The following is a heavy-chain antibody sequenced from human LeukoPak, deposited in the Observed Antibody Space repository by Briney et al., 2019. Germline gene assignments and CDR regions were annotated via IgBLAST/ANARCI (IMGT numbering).Heavy chain of an antibody. CDR2: IYTSGST. CDR1: GGPISSGSYY. V-gene: IGHV4-61*02. CDR3: ARANGQSDFDY. Sequence: SETLSLTCTVSGGPISSGSYYWSWIRQPAGKGLEWIGRIYTSGSTNYNPSLKSRVTISVDTSKNQFSLKLSSVTAADTAAYYCARANGQSDFDYCGQGTLVTVSS. J-gene: IGHJ4*02. D-gene: IGHD2-8*01.